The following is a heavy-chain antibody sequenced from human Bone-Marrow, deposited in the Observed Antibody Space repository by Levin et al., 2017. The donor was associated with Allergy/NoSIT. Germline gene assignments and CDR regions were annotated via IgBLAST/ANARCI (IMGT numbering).Heavy chain of an antibody. CDR2: VSYSGNT. Sequence: SETLSLTCSVSGDSISSGGYYWSWIRQHPGKGLEWIGFVSYSGNTYYNPSLQSRVSTSISTSRNQFSLTLTSVSAADTAVYYCSRVQYDFWRSYLGPFDHWGQGTLVTVSS. CDR1: GDSISSGGYY. J-gene: IGHJ4*02. CDR3: SRVQYDFWRSYLGPFDH. V-gene: IGHV4-31*03. D-gene: IGHD3/OR15-3a*01.